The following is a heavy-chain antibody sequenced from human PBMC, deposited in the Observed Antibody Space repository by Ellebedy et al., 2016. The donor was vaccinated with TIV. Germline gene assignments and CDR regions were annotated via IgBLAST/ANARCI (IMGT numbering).Heavy chain of an antibody. CDR1: GYTFSNYF. CDR2: INAGNGNT. Sequence: AASVKVSCKASGYTFSNYFVHWVRQAPGQGLEWMGWINAGNGNTKYSQKFQGRVTITRDTSASTAYMELSSLRSEDTAVYYCARDLDDSSGYDYWGQGTLVTVSS. D-gene: IGHD3-22*01. CDR3: ARDLDDSSGYDY. J-gene: IGHJ4*02. V-gene: IGHV1-3*01.